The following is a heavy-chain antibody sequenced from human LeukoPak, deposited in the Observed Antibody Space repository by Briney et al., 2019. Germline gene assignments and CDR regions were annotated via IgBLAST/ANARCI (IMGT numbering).Heavy chain of an antibody. Sequence: SETLSLTCTVSGGSISSYYWSWIRQPPGKGQEWIGYIYYSGSTNYNPSLKSRVTISVDTSKNQFSLKLSSVTAADTAVYYCARAYYDSSGYYESGYFDYWGQGTLVTVSS. CDR3: ARAYYDSSGYYESGYFDY. V-gene: IGHV4-59*01. J-gene: IGHJ4*02. CDR1: GGSISSYY. D-gene: IGHD3-22*01. CDR2: IYYSGST.